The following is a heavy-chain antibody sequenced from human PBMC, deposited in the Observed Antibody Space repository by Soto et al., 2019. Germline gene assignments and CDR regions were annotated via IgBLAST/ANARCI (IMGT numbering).Heavy chain of an antibody. J-gene: IGHJ6*02. V-gene: IGHV4-4*07. Sequence: SETLSLTCTVSNDSFTSYYWSWIRQSAGGGLEWIGRVHVTGNIHYNPSLRSRVTMSSDSSSNQFFLRLSSVTAADTAVYYCARDAKYSLSWYYYQGIDVWGPGTTVTVSS. CDR1: NDSFTSYY. D-gene: IGHD1-26*01. CDR2: VHVTGNI. CDR3: ARDAKYSLSWYYYQGIDV.